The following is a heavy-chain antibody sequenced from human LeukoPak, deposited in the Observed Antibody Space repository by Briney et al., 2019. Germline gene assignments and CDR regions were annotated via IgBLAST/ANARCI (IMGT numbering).Heavy chain of an antibody. V-gene: IGHV4-34*01. Sequence: PSETLSLTCAVYGGSFSGYYWSWIRQPPGKGLEWIGEINHSGSTNYNPSLKSRVTISVDTSKNQFSLKLSSVTAADTAVYYCARRDGDYWYFDLWGRGTLVTVSS. D-gene: IGHD4-17*01. CDR1: GGSFSGYY. CDR2: INHSGST. CDR3: ARRDGDYWYFDL. J-gene: IGHJ2*01.